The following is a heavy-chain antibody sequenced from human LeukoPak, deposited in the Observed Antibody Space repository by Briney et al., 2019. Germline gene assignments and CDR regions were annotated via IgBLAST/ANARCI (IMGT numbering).Heavy chain of an antibody. D-gene: IGHD2-15*01. J-gene: IGHJ3*02. V-gene: IGHV4-39*01. CDR2: IYYSGST. CDR3: ARGGTFDTFAI. Sequence: PSETLSLTCTVSGGSISSSSYYWGWIRQPPGKGLEWIGSIYYSGSTYYNPSLKSRVTISVDTSKNQFSLKLSSVTAADTAVYYCARGGTFDTFAIWGQGTMVTVSS. CDR1: GGSISSSSYY.